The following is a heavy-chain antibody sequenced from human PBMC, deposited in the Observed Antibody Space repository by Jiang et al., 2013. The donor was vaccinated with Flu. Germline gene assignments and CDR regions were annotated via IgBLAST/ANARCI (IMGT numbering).Heavy chain of an antibody. J-gene: IGHJ4*02. Sequence: VKPSETLSLTCTVSGGSISSYYWSWIRQPPGKGLEWIGYIYYSGSTNYNPSLKSRVTISVDTSKNQFSLKLSSVTAADTAVYYCARAVDATRAHYFDYWGQGTLVTVSS. CDR2: IYYSGST. D-gene: IGHD2-15*01. CDR3: ARAVDATRAHYFDY. CDR1: GGSISSYY. V-gene: IGHV4-59*01.